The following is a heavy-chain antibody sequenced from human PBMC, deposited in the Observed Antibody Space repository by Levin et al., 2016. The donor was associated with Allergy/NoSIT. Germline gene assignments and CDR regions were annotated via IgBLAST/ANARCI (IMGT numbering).Heavy chain of an antibody. CDR1: GFTFSDYS. CDR3: ARGSRYMEWLLERRMGLDH. V-gene: IGHV3-48*01. D-gene: IGHD3-3*01. Sequence: GESLKISCAASGFTFSDYSMNWVRQAPGKGLEWVSYISSSSTVIYYADSLKGRFTISRDNAKNSLYLQMDSLRAEDTAVYYCARGSRYMEWLLERRMGLDHWGQGTLVTVSS. CDR2: ISSSSTVI. J-gene: IGHJ4*01.